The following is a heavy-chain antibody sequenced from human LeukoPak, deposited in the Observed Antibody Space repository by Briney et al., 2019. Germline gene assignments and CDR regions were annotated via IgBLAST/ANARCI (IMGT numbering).Heavy chain of an antibody. V-gene: IGHV3-48*03. D-gene: IGHD3-10*01. J-gene: IGHJ6*03. CDR3: ASQGSSGSYYTGLGYYYMDV. CDR1: GFTFSSYE. Sequence: GGSLRLSCAASGFTFSSYEMNWVRQAPGKGLEWVSYISSSGSTIYYADSVKGRFTISRDNAKNSLYLQMNSLRAEDTAVYYCASQGSSGSYYTGLGYYYMDVWSKGTTVTISS. CDR2: ISSSGSTI.